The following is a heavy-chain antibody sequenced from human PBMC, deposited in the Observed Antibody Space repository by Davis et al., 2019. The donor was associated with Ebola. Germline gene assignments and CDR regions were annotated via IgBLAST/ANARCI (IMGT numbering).Heavy chain of an antibody. V-gene: IGHV4-34*01. CDR3: ARGTGATGPPDY. D-gene: IGHD1-1*01. CDR2: IDYSGRT. J-gene: IGHJ4*02. CDR1: GGSFPGYF. Sequence: PSETLSPTCAVYGGSFPGYFWNWIRQSPGKGLEWIGEIDYSGRTNYQSSLKSRATISRNTSKNQFSLNLTSVTAADTAVYYCARGTGATGPPDYWGRGTLVTVSS.